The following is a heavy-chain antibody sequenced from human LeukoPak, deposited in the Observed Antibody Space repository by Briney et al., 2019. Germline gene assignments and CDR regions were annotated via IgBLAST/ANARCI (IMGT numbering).Heavy chain of an antibody. Sequence: SETLSLTCDVYGGSFSGYYWGWIHQPPGKGLEWIASVHHSGSTYYNPSLKSRLTISVDTSKNQFSLKMSSVTAADTAVYFCARQLYVSGSYYAPMDVWGKGTTVTISS. CDR1: GGSFSGYY. J-gene: IGHJ6*03. CDR2: VHHSGST. CDR3: ARQLYVSGSYYAPMDV. V-gene: IGHV4-34*01. D-gene: IGHD3-10*01.